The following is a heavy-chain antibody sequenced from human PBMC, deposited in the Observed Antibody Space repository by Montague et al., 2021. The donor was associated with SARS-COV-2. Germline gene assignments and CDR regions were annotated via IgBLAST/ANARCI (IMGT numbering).Heavy chain of an antibody. Sequence: SETLSLTCTVSGGSISTYYWSWIRQPAGKGLEWIGRIYTNETTNYNPSLKSRVTMSVDTSKNQFSLKLTSVTAADTAVYYCARTFWGYWFAESWFGPWGQGTLVTVSS. J-gene: IGHJ5*02. CDR2: IYTNETT. D-gene: IGHD3-10*01. CDR1: GGSISTYY. V-gene: IGHV4-4*07. CDR3: ARTFWGYWFAESWFGP.